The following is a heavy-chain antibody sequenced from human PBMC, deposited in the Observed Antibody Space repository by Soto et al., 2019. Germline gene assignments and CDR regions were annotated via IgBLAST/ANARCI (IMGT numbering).Heavy chain of an antibody. CDR2: ISYSGTT. CDR3: ARATILGYCSGGSCYTGFDY. Sequence: SETLSLTCIVSRGSISNYFWTWIRQPPGRGLEWIGYISYSGTTNYNASLKSRVTISVDTSKNQFSLKLSSVTAADTAVYYCARATILGYCSGGSCYTGFDYWGQGTLVTVSS. CDR1: RGSISNYF. V-gene: IGHV4-59*01. D-gene: IGHD2-15*01. J-gene: IGHJ4*02.